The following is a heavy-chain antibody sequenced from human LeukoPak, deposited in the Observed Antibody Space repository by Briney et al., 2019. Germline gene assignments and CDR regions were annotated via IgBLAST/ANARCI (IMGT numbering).Heavy chain of an antibody. Sequence: GGSLRLSCAASGFTFSSYAMSWARQAPGKGLEWVSTISDSGGSTYDADSVRGRFTISRDNFKNMLYLQMNSLIAEDTAVYYCAKDAGIGGYYGSTPCYVGSDFWGQGTLVTVSS. CDR1: GFTFSSYA. CDR2: ISDSGGST. CDR3: AKDAGIGGYYGSTPCYVGSDF. V-gene: IGHV3-23*01. D-gene: IGHD2-2*01. J-gene: IGHJ4*02.